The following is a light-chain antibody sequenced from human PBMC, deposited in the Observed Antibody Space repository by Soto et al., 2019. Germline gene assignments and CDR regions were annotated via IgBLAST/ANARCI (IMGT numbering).Light chain of an antibody. J-gene: IGLJ1*01. V-gene: IGLV2-14*01. CDR2: DVS. CDR3: SSYTSSSTLSV. Sequence: QSALTQPASVSGSPGQSITISCTGTSSDVGGYNYVSWYQQHPGKAPKLMIYDVSNRPSGVPNRFSGSKSGNTASLTISGLQAEDEADYYCSSYTSSSTLSVFGIGTKLTVL. CDR1: SSDVGGYNY.